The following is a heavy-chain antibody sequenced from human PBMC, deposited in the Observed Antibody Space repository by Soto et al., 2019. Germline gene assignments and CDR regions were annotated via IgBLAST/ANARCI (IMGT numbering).Heavy chain of an antibody. V-gene: IGHV1-18*01. J-gene: IGHJ3*02. CDR3: ARVLGVGAARIDAFDI. Sequence: ASVKVSCKASGYTFTSYGISWVRQAPGQGLERMGWISAYNGNTNYAQKLQGRVTMTTDTSTSTAYMELRSLRSDDTAVYYCARVLGVGAARIDAFDIWGQGTMVTVSS. CDR2: ISAYNGNT. D-gene: IGHD3-3*01. CDR1: GYTFTSYG.